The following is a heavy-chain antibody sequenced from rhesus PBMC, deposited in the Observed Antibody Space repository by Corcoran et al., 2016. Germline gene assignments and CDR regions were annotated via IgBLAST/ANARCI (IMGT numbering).Heavy chain of an antibody. CDR3: ARGYRGALYY. Sequence: QVQLQESGPGLVKPSETLSLTCAVSGGSISSGYYYWSWIRQPPGKGLEWIGYITYSGSTSYNPSLKSRVTISRATSKNQFSLKLSSVTAADTAVYYCARGYRGALYYWGQGVLVTVSS. V-gene: IGHV4-122*02. J-gene: IGHJ4*01. D-gene: IGHD5-12*01. CDR1: GGSISSGYYY. CDR2: ITYSGST.